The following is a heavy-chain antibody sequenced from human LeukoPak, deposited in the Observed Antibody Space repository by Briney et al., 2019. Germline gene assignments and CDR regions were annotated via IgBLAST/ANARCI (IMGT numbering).Heavy chain of an antibody. Sequence: SETLSLTCTVSGGSISGFYWSWIRQSPGKGLEWIGYIYYSGSTDYNPSLKSRVTMSVDTSRNHLSLKLSSVTAADTAVYYCARRPTGSYWLDYWGQGTLVTVSS. CDR1: GGSISGFY. V-gene: IGHV4-59*08. J-gene: IGHJ4*02. D-gene: IGHD1-26*01. CDR2: IYYSGST. CDR3: ARRPTGSYWLDY.